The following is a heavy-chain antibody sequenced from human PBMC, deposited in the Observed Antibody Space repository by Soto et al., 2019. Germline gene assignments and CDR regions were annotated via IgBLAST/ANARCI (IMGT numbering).Heavy chain of an antibody. CDR3: ASESTVVVVSEASDS. D-gene: IGHD2-21*02. J-gene: IGHJ4*02. V-gene: IGHV1-46*01. CDR2: VNPSAGHT. Sequence: QVQLMQSGAEVKKPGASVKVSCKASGDTFTDYYIHWVRQAPGQGLEWMGTVNPSAGHTTYAQHFQSRVTITKEQTTGTLCMGLTRQRANQTAISNCASESTVVVVSEASDSCGQGTLVPVSS. CDR1: GDTFTDYY.